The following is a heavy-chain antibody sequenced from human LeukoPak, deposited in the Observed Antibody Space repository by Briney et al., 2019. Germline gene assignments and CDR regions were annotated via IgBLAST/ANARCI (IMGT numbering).Heavy chain of an antibody. CDR3: ARVSSSGWSNYYFYGMDV. Sequence: SVKVSCKASGGTFSSYAISWVRQAPGQGLEWMGRIIPVLGIVNYAQKLQGRVTNTADKATSTAYMELSRLRSEDTAVYYCARVSSSGWSNYYFYGMDVWGQGHTVTVS. CDR1: GGTFSSYA. CDR2: IIPVLGIV. D-gene: IGHD6-19*01. J-gene: IGHJ6*02. V-gene: IGHV1-69*04.